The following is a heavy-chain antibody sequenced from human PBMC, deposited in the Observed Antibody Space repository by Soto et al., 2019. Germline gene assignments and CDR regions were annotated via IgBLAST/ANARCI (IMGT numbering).Heavy chain of an antibody. Sequence: SXTLSLTCTVSGGSIRSGGYYWSWFRQNPRKGLEWIGNIYYSGNTYYNPSLKSRLTISVDTSKNQFSLNLSSVTAADTAVYYCARDRLMATAVTARHYFGLDVWGQGTTVTVSS. CDR1: GGSIRSGGYY. V-gene: IGHV4-31*03. D-gene: IGHD5-18*01. CDR2: IYYSGNT. J-gene: IGHJ6*02. CDR3: ARDRLMATAVTARHYFGLDV.